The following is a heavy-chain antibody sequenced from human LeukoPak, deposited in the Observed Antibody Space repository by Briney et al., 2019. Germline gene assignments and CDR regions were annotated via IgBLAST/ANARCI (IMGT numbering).Heavy chain of an antibody. CDR3: AVRRDGYSSGLYYFDY. CDR1: GYTFTSYD. CDR2: MNPNSGNT. J-gene: IGHJ4*02. D-gene: IGHD5-24*01. V-gene: IGHV1-8*01. Sequence: ASVKVSCKASGYTFTSYDINWVRQATGQGLEWMGWMNPNSGNTGYAQKFQGRVTMTRNTSISTAYMELSSLRSEDTAVYYCAVRRDGYSSGLYYFDYWGQGTLVTVSS.